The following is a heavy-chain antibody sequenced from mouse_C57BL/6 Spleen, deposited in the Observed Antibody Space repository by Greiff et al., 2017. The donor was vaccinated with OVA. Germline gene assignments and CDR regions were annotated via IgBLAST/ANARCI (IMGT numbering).Heavy chain of an antibody. V-gene: IGHV1-72*01. Sequence: QLQLQQPGSELVPPGASVPLSCSASGFPFTRSCLPWVQPSPGRGLELIGRIDPNSGGTQYNEKFKCKATLTVDKPSSTAYMQLSSLTSEDSAVYYCARVYDGYYDYFDYWGQGTTLTVSS. CDR1: GFPFTRSC. D-gene: IGHD2-3*01. CDR2: IDPNSGGT. CDR3: ARVYDGYYDYFDY. J-gene: IGHJ2*01.